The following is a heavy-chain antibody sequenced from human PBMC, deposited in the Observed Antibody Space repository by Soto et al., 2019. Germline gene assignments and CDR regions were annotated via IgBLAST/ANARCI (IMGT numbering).Heavy chain of an antibody. CDR3: ASRIAARSSYYYGMDV. V-gene: IGHV1-69*01. D-gene: IGHD6-6*01. Sequence: QVQLVQSGAEVKKPGSSVKVSCKASGGTFSSYAISWVRQAPGQGLEWMGGIIPIFGTANYAQKFQGRVKISADEATSTAYMELSSLSSEDTAVYYCASRIAARSSYYYGMDVWGQGTTVTVSS. CDR1: GGTFSSYA. CDR2: IIPIFGTA. J-gene: IGHJ6*02.